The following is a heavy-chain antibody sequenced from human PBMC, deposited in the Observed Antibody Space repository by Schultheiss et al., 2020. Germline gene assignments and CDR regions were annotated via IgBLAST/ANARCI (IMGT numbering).Heavy chain of an antibody. CDR2: IYYSGST. V-gene: IGHV4-31*03. CDR3: ARDVLGYCSGGSCWVSYGMDV. Sequence: SQTLSLTCTVSGGSISSGGYYWSWIRQHPGKGLEWIGYIYYSGSTYYNPSLKSRVTISVDTSKNQFSLKLSSVTAADTAVYYCARDVLGYCSGGSCWVSYGMDVWGQGTTVTVSS. D-gene: IGHD2-15*01. CDR1: GGSISSGGYY. J-gene: IGHJ6*02.